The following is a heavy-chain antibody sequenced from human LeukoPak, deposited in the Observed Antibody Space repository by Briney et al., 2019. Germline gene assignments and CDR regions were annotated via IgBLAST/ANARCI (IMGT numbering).Heavy chain of an antibody. Sequence: SETLSLTCTVSGGSISSYYWSWIRQPPGKGLEWIGYIYYSGSTNYNPSLKSRVTISVDTSKNQFSLKLSSVTAADPAVYYCARDFMFDSFAIWGQGTIVTVSS. J-gene: IGHJ3*02. D-gene: IGHD3-10*02. CDR1: GGSISSYY. CDR2: IYYSGST. V-gene: IGHV4-59*01. CDR3: ARDFMFDSFAI.